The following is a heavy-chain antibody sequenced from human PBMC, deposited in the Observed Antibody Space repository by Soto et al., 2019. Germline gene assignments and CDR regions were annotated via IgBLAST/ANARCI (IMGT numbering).Heavy chain of an antibody. CDR1: GGTFSNHA. V-gene: IGHV1-69*13. J-gene: IGHJ4*02. CDR3: ARGPGYAGSIDD. D-gene: IGHD5-12*01. CDR2: IILPFGTP. Sequence: QVRLVQSGAEVKKPGSSVKVSCKASGGTFSNHAINWVRQAPGQGPEWMGVIILPFGTPNYAQRFQGRVTXXAXXAMTTASMELNGLRSEDTAVYYCARGPGYAGSIDDWGEGSLVTVSS.